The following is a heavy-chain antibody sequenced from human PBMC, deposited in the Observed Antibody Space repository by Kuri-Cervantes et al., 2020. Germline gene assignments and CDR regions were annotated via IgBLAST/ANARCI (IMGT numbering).Heavy chain of an antibody. V-gene: IGHV3-23*01. Sequence: GESLKISCAASGFTFSSYAMSWVRQAPGKGLEWVSAISGSGGSTYYADSVKGRFTISRDNSKNTLYLQMNSLRAEDTAVYYCAMVGVVRGAQADGMDVWGQGTTVTVSS. D-gene: IGHD3-10*01. J-gene: IGHJ6*02. CDR3: AMVGVVRGAQADGMDV. CDR2: ISGSGGST. CDR1: GFTFSSYA.